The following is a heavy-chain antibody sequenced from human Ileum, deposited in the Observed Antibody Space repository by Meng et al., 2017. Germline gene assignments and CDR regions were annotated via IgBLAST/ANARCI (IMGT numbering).Heavy chain of an antibody. CDR1: GFTFSNSY. Sequence: GESLKIPCAASGFTFSNSYMSWIRQAPGKGLEWVSYITKTGSAMYYANSVKGRFTISRDNAKNSLYLQMNSLRAEDTAVYYCARGHTWLYWGQGTLVTVSS. CDR2: ITKTGSAM. D-gene: IGHD5-12*01. CDR3: ARGHTWLY. J-gene: IGHJ4*02. V-gene: IGHV3-11*01.